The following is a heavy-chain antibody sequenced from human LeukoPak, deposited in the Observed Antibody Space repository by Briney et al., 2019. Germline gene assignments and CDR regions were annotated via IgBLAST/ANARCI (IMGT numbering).Heavy chain of an antibody. Sequence: GESLKISCKTSGYTFSKYWIGWVRQKSGKGLEWVGIIDPNDSDTRYSPSFQGPVTISADTSTSTAYLQWSSLMASDTAMYYCVRGRGYYDSYNGYYDPDNWFETWGQGTLVTVSS. J-gene: IGHJ5*02. CDR2: IDPNDSDT. V-gene: IGHV5-51*01. CDR1: GYTFSKYW. CDR3: VRGRGYYDSYNGYYDPDNWFET. D-gene: IGHD3-16*01.